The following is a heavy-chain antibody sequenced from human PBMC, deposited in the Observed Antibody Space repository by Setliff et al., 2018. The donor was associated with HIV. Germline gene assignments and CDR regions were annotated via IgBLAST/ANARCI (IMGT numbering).Heavy chain of an antibody. J-gene: IGHJ6*03. V-gene: IGHV4-39*01. CDR1: GDSISSSSCY. Sequence: SETLSLTCTVSGDSISSSSCYWAWIRQPPGKGLEWIGNIYYSGTTFYNPSLKRRVTVSVDTSKNQFSLRLNSVTAADTAVYYCARHGAFYYYYYMDVWGKGTTVTVSS. CDR2: IYYSGTT. CDR3: ARHGAFYYYYYMDV.